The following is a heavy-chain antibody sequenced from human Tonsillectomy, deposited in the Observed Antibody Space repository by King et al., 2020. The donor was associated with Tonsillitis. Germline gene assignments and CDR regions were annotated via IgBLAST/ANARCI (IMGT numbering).Heavy chain of an antibody. D-gene: IGHD2-2*02. CDR3: ARGKVLRKASYDCSSTSCYMRLGYYYYYYMDV. V-gene: IGHV4-34*01. Sequence: VQLQQWGAGLLKPSETLSLTCAVYGGSFSGYYWSWIRQPPGKGLEWIGEINHSGSTNYNPSLKSRVTISVDTSKNQFSLKLSSVTAADTAVYYCARGKVLRKASYDCSSTSCYMRLGYYYYYYMDVWGKGTTVTVSS. CDR2: INHSGST. CDR1: GGSFSGYY. J-gene: IGHJ6*03.